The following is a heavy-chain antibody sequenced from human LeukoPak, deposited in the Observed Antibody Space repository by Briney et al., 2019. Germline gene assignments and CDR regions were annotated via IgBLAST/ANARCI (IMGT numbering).Heavy chain of an antibody. CDR1: GASISTSTYY. Sequence: PSETLSLTCTVSGASISTSTYYWGWIRQPPGEGLEWIGSFSYGRSTYYNPSLRSRVTISVDTSKNHFSLRLSSVTAADTSVYYCARHYGSGDWFDPWGQGTLVTVSS. J-gene: IGHJ5*02. CDR2: FSYGRST. CDR3: ARHYGSGDWFDP. V-gene: IGHV4-39*01. D-gene: IGHD3-10*01.